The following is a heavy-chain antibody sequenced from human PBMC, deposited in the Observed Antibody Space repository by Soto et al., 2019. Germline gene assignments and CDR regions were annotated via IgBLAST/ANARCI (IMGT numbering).Heavy chain of an antibody. CDR2: ISGSGGTT. Sequence: EVQLLESGGGLVQPGASLRLSCAASGFSFSSYAMSWVRQAPGEGLEWVSGISGSGGTTHYADPVKGRFTISRDNSDNTLYLQMDSLRAEDTALYYCAKEASTTLYDAFDIWGQGTMVTVSS. V-gene: IGHV3-23*01. D-gene: IGHD6-13*01. CDR1: GFSFSSYA. CDR3: AKEASTTLYDAFDI. J-gene: IGHJ3*02.